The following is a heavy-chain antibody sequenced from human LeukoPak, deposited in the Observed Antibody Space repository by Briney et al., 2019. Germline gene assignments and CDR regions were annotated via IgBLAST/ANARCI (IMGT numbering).Heavy chain of an antibody. J-gene: IGHJ4*02. Sequence: SVKVSCMASGGTFSSYAISWVRQAPGQGLEWMGRIIPILGIANYAQKFQGRVTITADKSTSTAYMELSSLRSEDTAVYYCARDLIGGCSGGSCYSLWPDYWGQGTLVTVSS. V-gene: IGHV1-69*04. CDR1: GGTFSSYA. CDR3: ARDLIGGCSGGSCYSLWPDY. D-gene: IGHD2-15*01. CDR2: IIPILGIA.